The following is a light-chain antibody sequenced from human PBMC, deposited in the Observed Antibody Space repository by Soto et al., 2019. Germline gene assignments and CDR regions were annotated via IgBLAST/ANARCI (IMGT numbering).Light chain of an antibody. J-gene: IGKJ4*01. V-gene: IGKV1-9*01. Sequence: DIQLTQSPSFLSASVGDRITITCRASHDIRSNLAWYQQKPAKAPKLLIYGASTLQSGVPSRFSGSGSGTEFTLTISSLQPEDFASYYCQQLDRYPFTFGGGTKVEI. CDR3: QQLDRYPFT. CDR2: GAS. CDR1: HDIRSN.